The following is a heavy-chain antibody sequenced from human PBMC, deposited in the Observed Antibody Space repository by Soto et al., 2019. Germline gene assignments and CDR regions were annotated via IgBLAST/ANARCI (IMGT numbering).Heavy chain of an antibody. CDR2: ISYDGSNK. CDR1: GFTFSSYA. Sequence: GGSLRLSCAASGFTFSSYAMHWVRQAPGKGLEWVAVISYDGSNKYYADSVKGRFTISRDNSKNTLYLQMNSLRAEDTAVYYCARMLNRNITQYYYDSSGPTGGMDVWGQGTTVTVSS. CDR3: ARMLNRNITQYYYDSSGPTGGMDV. V-gene: IGHV3-30-3*01. J-gene: IGHJ6*02. D-gene: IGHD3-22*01.